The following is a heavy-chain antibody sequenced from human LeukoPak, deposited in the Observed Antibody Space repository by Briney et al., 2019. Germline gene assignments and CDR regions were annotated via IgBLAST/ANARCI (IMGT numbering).Heavy chain of an antibody. CDR3: ARDNGVVHGVYYMDV. J-gene: IGHJ6*03. CDR2: IKQDGSEK. CDR1: GFTFSNYW. V-gene: IGHV3-7*01. Sequence: QAGGSLRLSCAASGFTFSNYWMTWVRQAPGKGLEWVADIKQDGSEKLYVTSVRGRFTISRDNSKMSLFLQMNILRADDTAVYYCARDNGVVHGVYYMDVWGKGTTVTVS. D-gene: IGHD3-3*01.